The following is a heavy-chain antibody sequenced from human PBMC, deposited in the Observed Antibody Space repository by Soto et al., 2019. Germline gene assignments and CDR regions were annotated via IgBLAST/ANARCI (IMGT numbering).Heavy chain of an antibody. CDR3: ASAAWNDEDCFDS. J-gene: IGHJ4*02. CDR2: ISAYNGNT. CDR1: GYTFTSYG. V-gene: IGHV1-18*01. D-gene: IGHD1-1*01. Sequence: GASVKVSCKASGYTFTSYGISWVRQAPGQGLEWMGWISAYNGNTNYAQKFQGWVTMTRDTSISTAYMELSRLRSDDTAVYYCASAAWNDEDCFDSWGQGPLVTVSS.